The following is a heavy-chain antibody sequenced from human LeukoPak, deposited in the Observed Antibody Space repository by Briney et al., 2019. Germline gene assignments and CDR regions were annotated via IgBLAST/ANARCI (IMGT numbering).Heavy chain of an antibody. D-gene: IGHD3-22*01. CDR1: GFTFSSYA. Sequence: GGSLRLSCSASGFTFSSYAMHWVRQAPGKGLDYVSAISSNGGSTYYADSVKGRFTISRDNSKNTLYLQMSRLRAEDTAVYYCVKAQRYYDSSGYYSIEYFQHWGQGTLVTVSS. CDR3: VKAQRYYDSSGYYSIEYFQH. V-gene: IGHV3-64D*09. J-gene: IGHJ1*01. CDR2: ISSNGGST.